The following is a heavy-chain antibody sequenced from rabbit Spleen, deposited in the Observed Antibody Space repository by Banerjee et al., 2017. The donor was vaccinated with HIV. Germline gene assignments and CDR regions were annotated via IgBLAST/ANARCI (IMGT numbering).Heavy chain of an antibody. V-gene: IGHV1S7*01. CDR1: GFTLSSYY. D-gene: IGHD8-1*01. J-gene: IGHJ4*01. CDR3: TRDGAGGSYFAL. Sequence: QLVESGGDLVKPEGSLTLPCTASGFTLSSYYMNWVRQAPGKGLEWIGYIDPIFGITYYANWVNGRFSISRENAQNTVFLQMTSLTAADTATYFCTRDGAGGSYFALWGPGTLVTVS. CDR2: IDPIFGIT.